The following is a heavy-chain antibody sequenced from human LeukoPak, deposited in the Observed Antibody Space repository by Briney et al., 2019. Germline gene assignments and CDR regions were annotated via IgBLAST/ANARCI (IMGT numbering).Heavy chain of an antibody. J-gene: IGHJ4*02. CDR3: ARDLLSGSYKDYDY. Sequence: ASVKVSCKASGGTFRNYAFNWVRQAPGQGLEWMGWISAYNGNTNYAQKLQGRVTMTTDTSTSTAYMELRSLRSDDTAVYYCARDLLSGSYKDYDYWGQGTLVTVSS. CDR2: ISAYNGNT. CDR1: GGTFRNYA. V-gene: IGHV1-18*01. D-gene: IGHD1-26*01.